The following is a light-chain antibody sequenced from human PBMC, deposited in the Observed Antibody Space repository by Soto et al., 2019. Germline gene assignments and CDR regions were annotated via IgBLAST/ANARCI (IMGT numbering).Light chain of an antibody. CDR2: EVS. CDR3: SSYTSSSTRV. J-gene: IGLJ3*02. V-gene: IGLV2-14*01. Sequence: QSALTQPASVSGSPGQSITISCTGTSSDVGGYNYVSWYQQHPGKAPKLMIYEVSNRPSGVSNRFSGSKSGNTASLTISALQAYDQADYYCSSYTSSSTRVFGGGTKLTVL. CDR1: SSDVGGYNY.